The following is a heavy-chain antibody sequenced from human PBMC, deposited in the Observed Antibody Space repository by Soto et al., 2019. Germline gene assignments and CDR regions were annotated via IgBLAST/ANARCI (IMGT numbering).Heavy chain of an antibody. D-gene: IGHD2-2*01. CDR2: IIPILGIA. CDR3: ARTIKQCSSTSCYDGFYFDY. J-gene: IGHJ4*02. Sequence: QVQLVQSGAEVKKPGSSVTVSCKASGGTFSSYTISWVRQAPGQGLEWMGRIIPILGIANYAQKFQGRVTSTADKSTSTAYMELSSLRSEDTAVYYCARTIKQCSSTSCYDGFYFDYWGQGTLVTVSS. V-gene: IGHV1-69*02. CDR1: GGTFSSYT.